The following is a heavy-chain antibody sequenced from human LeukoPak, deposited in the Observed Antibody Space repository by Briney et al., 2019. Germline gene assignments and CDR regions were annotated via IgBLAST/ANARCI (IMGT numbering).Heavy chain of an antibody. CDR3: AKDLNYDILGGDDAFDI. CDR1: GFTFSSYV. J-gene: IGHJ3*02. Sequence: PGGSLRLSCAASGFTFSSYVMHWVRQAPGKGLEWVAIISYDGSNEYYADSVKGRFTISRDNSKNTLYLQMNSLRAEDTAVYYCAKDLNYDILGGDDAFDIWGQGTMVIVSS. V-gene: IGHV3-30*04. D-gene: IGHD3-9*01. CDR2: ISYDGSNE.